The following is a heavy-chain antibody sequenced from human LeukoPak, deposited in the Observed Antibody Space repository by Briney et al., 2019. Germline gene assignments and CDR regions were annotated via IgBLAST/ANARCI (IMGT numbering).Heavy chain of an antibody. CDR1: GGSISSYY. V-gene: IGHV4-59*01. D-gene: IGHD3-3*01. J-gene: IGHJ5*02. Sequence: SETLSLTCTVSGGSISSYYWSWIRQPPGKGLEWIGYIYYSGGTNYNPSLKSRVTISVDTSRNQFSLKLSSVTAADTAVYYCARAVYDFWSGHHNWFDPWGQGTLVTVSS. CDR3: ARAVYDFWSGHHNWFDP. CDR2: IYYSGGT.